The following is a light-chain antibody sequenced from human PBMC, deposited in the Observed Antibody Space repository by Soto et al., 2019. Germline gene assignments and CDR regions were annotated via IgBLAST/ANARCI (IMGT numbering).Light chain of an antibody. CDR2: DVS. CDR1: SSDVGGYNY. J-gene: IGLJ3*02. V-gene: IGLV2-11*01. CDR3: CSYAGNSLWV. Sequence: QSALTRPRSVSGSPGQSVTISCTGTSSDVGGYNYVSWYQQHPGKAPKLMIYDVSKWPSGVPDRFSGSKSGNTASLTISGLQAEDEADYYCCSYAGNSLWVFGAGTQLTVL.